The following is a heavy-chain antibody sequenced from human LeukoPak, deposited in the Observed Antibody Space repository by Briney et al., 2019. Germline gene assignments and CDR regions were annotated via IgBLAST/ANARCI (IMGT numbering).Heavy chain of an antibody. Sequence: SETLSLTCTVSGGSIRSYYWGWIRQPPGKGLEWIGYIYYSGSTNSNPSLKSRVTISVDTSKNQFSLQLNSVTAADTAVYYCARDVPPGFGQPPYYYYMDVWGKGTTVTVSS. J-gene: IGHJ6*03. CDR3: ARDVPPGFGQPPYYYYMDV. V-gene: IGHV4-59*12. D-gene: IGHD3-10*01. CDR1: GGSIRSYY. CDR2: IYYSGST.